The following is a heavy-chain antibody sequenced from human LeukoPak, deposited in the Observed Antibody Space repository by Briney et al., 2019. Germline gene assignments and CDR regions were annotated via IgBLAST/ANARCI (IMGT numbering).Heavy chain of an antibody. CDR2: IWYDGSNK. Sequence: GGSLRLSCAASGFTFSSYGMHWVRQAPGKGLEWVAVIWYDGSNKYYADSVKGRFTISRDNSKNTLYLQMNSLRAEDTAVYYCARDLPYDSSGYPLDYWGQGTLVTVSS. CDR1: GFTFSSYG. J-gene: IGHJ4*02. D-gene: IGHD3-22*01. V-gene: IGHV3-33*01. CDR3: ARDLPYDSSGYPLDY.